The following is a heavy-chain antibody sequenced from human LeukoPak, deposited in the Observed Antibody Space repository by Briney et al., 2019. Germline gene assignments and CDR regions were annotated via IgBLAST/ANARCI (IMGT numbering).Heavy chain of an antibody. CDR2: IWYDGSNK. D-gene: IGHD3-9*01. CDR3: AKDLGLLRYFDWLLDY. CDR1: GFTFSSYG. V-gene: IGHV3-33*06. J-gene: IGHJ4*02. Sequence: GGSLRLSCAASGFTFSSYGMHWVRQAPGKGLGWVAVIWYDGSNKYYADSVNGRFTISRDNSKNTLYLQMNSLRAEDTAVYYCAKDLGLLRYFDWLLDYWGQGTLVTVSS.